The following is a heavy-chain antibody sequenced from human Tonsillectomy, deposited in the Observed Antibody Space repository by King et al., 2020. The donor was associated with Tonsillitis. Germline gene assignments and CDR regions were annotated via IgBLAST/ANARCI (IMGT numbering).Heavy chain of an antibody. J-gene: IGHJ3*02. CDR1: GYSFTSYW. Sequence: QLVQSGAEVKKPGESLKIFCKGSGYSFTSYWIAWVRQIPGKGLEWMGSIYPGDSDNRYSPSFQGQVTISADKSISPAYLQWSSLKASDTAMYYCARTHSRSSAGAFDIWGQGTMVTVSS. CDR2: IYPGDSDN. V-gene: IGHV5-51*01. D-gene: IGHD6-6*01. CDR3: ARTHSRSSAGAFDI.